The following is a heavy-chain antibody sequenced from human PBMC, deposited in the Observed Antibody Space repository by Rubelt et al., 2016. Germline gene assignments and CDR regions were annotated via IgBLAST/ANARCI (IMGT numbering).Heavy chain of an antibody. Sequence: PNSGGTNYAQKFQGRVTMTRDTSISTAYMELSRLRSDDTAVYYCARGPRITMIVGVSGMDVWGQGTTVTVSS. V-gene: IGHV1-2*02. J-gene: IGHJ6*02. CDR3: ARGPRITMIVGVSGMDV. CDR2: PNSGGT. D-gene: IGHD3-22*01.